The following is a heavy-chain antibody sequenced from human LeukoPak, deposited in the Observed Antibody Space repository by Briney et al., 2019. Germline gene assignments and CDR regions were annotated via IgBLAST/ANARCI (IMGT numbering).Heavy chain of an antibody. Sequence: ASVKVSCKASGYTFTSYGISWVRQATGQGLEWMGWMNPNSGNTGYAQKFQGRVTMTRNTSTSTAYMELSSLRSEDTAVYYCAIPSSGWSPFDYWGQGTLVTVSS. J-gene: IGHJ4*02. V-gene: IGHV1-8*02. CDR1: GYTFTSYG. CDR3: AIPSSGWSPFDY. D-gene: IGHD6-19*01. CDR2: MNPNSGNT.